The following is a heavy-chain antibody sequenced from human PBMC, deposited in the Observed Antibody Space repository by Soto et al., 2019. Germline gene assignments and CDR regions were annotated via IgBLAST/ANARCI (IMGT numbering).Heavy chain of an antibody. V-gene: IGHV3-9*01. CDR3: EQDKWALTDYFDY. CDR2: ITWNSGSI. Sequence: EVQLVESGGGLVQPGRSLRLSCAASGFTFDDYAMHWVRQAPGKGLEWVSGITWNSGSIGYADSVKGRFTISRDNAKNSLYLQMKSMRAEDTGLYYCEQDKWALTDYFDYWGRGTLVTVSS. CDR1: GFTFDDYA. D-gene: IGHD1-26*01. J-gene: IGHJ4*02.